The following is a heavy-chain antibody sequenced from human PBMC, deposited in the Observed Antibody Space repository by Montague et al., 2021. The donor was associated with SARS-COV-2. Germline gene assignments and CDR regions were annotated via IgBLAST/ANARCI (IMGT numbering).Heavy chain of an antibody. Sequence: SLRLSCAASGFISSSYEMNWVRQAPGKGLEWISYISSSGGGSTKXYTDSVKGRFTISRDNAKNSLYLQMNSLRVEDTAIYYCARDRDWDDWCGMDVWGQGTTVTVSS. CDR2: ISSSGGGSTK. D-gene: IGHD2-21*01. J-gene: IGHJ6*02. V-gene: IGHV3-48*03. CDR3: ARDRDWDDWCGMDV. CDR1: GFISSSYE.